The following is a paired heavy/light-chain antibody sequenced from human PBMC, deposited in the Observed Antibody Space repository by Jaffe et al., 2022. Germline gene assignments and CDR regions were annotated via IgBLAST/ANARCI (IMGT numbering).Light chain of an antibody. CDR1: NIGSTH. J-gene: IGLJ3*02. V-gene: IGLV3-21*01. CDR2: FDS. Sequence: SYVLTQPPSLSVAPGKTATFTCGGDNIGSTHVHWYQQRPGQAPILVIFFDSDRPSGIPERFSGSNSGNTATLTITRIEVGDEADYYCQVWDSRSEPPSWVFGGGTKLTVL. CDR3: QVWDSRSEPPSWV.
Heavy chain of an antibody. D-gene: IGHD3-16*01. CDR3: ARDPGRDGGGFDH. CDR2: ISGPNTGENYT. V-gene: IGHV3-21*01. CDR1: GFGFSNYE. J-gene: IGHJ4*02. Sequence: VHLVESGGGLVKPGGSLRLSCVASGFGFSNYEMNWVRQAPGKGLEWVSSISGPNTGENYTYYANSVRGRFTISRDSAKNSLFLQMNSLTSEDTAVYYCARDPGRDGGGFDHWGQGTLVTVSS.